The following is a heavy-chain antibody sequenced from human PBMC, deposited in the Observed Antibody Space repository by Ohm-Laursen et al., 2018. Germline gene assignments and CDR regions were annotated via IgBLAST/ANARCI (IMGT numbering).Heavy chain of an antibody. J-gene: IGHJ4*02. V-gene: IGHV4-59*01. CDR2: IYYSGST. CDR3: ARGGYSSGWYGFFDY. CDR1: GGSMSSFY. D-gene: IGHD6-19*01. Sequence: GTLSLTCTVSGGSMSSFYWTWIRQPPGKGLEWIGYIYYSGSTNYNPSLKSRVTISLDTSKNQFSLKLSSVTAADTAVYYCARGGYSSGWYGFFDYWGQGTLVTVSS.